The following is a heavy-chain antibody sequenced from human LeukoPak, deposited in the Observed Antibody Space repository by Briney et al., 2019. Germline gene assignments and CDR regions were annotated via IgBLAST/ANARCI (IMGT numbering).Heavy chain of an antibody. Sequence: GGSLRLSCTVSGFTFSSYWMHWVRQAPGKGLVWVSRISTDGSTTTYADSVKGRFTISRDNSKSTVYLQMNSLRAQDTAIYYCARLTAGVTSPPYWGQGTLVTVSS. CDR1: GFTFSSYW. CDR3: ARLTAGVTSPPY. V-gene: IGHV3-74*01. J-gene: IGHJ4*02. D-gene: IGHD1-14*01. CDR2: ISTDGSTT.